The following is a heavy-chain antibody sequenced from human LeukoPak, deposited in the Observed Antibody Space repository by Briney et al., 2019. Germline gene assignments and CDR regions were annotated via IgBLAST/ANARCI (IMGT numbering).Heavy chain of an antibody. CDR1: GGSLSSYY. J-gene: IGHJ6*03. V-gene: IGHV4-59*01. Sequence: SETLSLTCTVSGGSLSSYYWSWIRQPPGKGLEWIGYISYSGSTNYNPSLTSRVTISVDTSKNQFSLKLSSVTAADTAVYYCARDLGGYYYYYMDVWGKGTTVTVSS. D-gene: IGHD2-15*01. CDR2: ISYSGST. CDR3: ARDLGGYYYYYMDV.